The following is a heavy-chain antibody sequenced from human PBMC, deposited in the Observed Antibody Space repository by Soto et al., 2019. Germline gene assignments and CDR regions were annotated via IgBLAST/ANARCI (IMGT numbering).Heavy chain of an antibody. Sequence: ASVKVSWKASGYTFSGYYIYWARQATGQGLEWMGWINPKSGATNSAQKFQGRVTMTRDTSISTAYMELSRLRSDDTAAYYCATAKLLRFLESHWFDPWGQGTLVTVSS. V-gene: IGHV1-2*02. D-gene: IGHD3-3*01. CDR3: ATAKLLRFLESHWFDP. CDR1: GYTFSGYY. CDR2: INPKSGAT. J-gene: IGHJ5*02.